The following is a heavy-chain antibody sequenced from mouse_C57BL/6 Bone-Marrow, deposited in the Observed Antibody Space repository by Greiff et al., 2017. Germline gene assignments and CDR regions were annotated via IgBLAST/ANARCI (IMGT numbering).Heavy chain of an antibody. J-gene: IGHJ3*01. Sequence: QVQLQQSGPELVKPGASVKLSCKASGYTFTSYAINWVKQRPGQGLEWIGWIYPRDGSTKYNEKFKGKATLTVDTSSSTAYMELHSLTSEDSAVYFCARERYDYDVGFAYWGQGTLVTVSA. D-gene: IGHD2-4*01. CDR3: ARERYDYDVGFAY. V-gene: IGHV1-85*01. CDR2: IYPRDGST. CDR1: GYTFTSYA.